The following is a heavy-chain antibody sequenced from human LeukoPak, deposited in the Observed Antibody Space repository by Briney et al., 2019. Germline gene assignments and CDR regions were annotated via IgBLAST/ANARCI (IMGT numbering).Heavy chain of an antibody. CDR2: VWHDGSNR. D-gene: IGHD3-10*01. Sequence: GGSLRLSCTAPGFTFSSYAIHWIRQAPGKGLEWVALVWHDGSNRYYADSVKGRFTISRDNSKNTVYLQMNSLRAEDTAVYYCARGLFGSGSCPDYWGQGTLVTVSS. CDR1: GFTFSSYA. J-gene: IGHJ4*02. V-gene: IGHV3-33*01. CDR3: ARGLFGSGSCPDY.